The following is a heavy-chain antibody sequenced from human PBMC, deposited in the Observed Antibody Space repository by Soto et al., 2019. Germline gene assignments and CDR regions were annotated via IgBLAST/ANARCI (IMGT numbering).Heavy chain of an antibody. J-gene: IGHJ5*02. CDR3: ARERPDGARLAP. Sequence: QVQLQESGPGLVKPSQTLSLTCTVSGGSISSGDYYWSWIRQPPGKGLEWIGYIYYSGSTYYNPSLRSRVTISVDPSKNKFSRKPSSVTAADPAVYYCARERPDGARLAPWGQGTLVTVSS. CDR2: IYYSGST. V-gene: IGHV4-30-4*01. CDR1: GGSISSGDYY. D-gene: IGHD6-6*01.